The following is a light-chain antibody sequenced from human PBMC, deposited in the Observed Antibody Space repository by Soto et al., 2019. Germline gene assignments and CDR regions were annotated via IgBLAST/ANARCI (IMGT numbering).Light chain of an antibody. CDR3: QQCGSSPS. CDR1: QSVSSSY. J-gene: IGKJ1*01. V-gene: IGKV3-20*01. Sequence: EIMLTQSPGTLSLSPGERATLSCRASQSVSSSYLAWYQQKPGQAPRLLIYDTSSRATGIPDMFSGSESGTDFPLASSRLEREDFAVYYCQQCGSSPSFGQGTKVELK. CDR2: DTS.